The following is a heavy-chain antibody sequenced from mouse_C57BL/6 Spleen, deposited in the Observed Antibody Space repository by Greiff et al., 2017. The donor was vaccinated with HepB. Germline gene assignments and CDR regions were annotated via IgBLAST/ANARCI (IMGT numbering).Heavy chain of an antibody. CDR3: SSYGYDVRNAMDY. D-gene: IGHD2-2*01. CDR1: GFTFSSYA. CDR2: ISDGGSYT. V-gene: IGHV5-4*01. Sequence: EVQLVESGGGLVKPGGSLKLSCAASGFTFSSYAMSWVRQTPEKRLEWVATISDGGSYTYYPDNVKGRFTISRDNAKNNLYLQMSHLKSEDTAMYYCSSYGYDVRNAMDYWGQGTSVTVSS. J-gene: IGHJ4*01.